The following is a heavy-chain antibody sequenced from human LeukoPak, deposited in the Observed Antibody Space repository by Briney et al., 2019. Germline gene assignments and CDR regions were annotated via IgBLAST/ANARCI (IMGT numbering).Heavy chain of an antibody. CDR3: AKADYDFGGVVIYYYYGMDV. V-gene: IGHV3-23*01. Sequence: GGSLRLSCAASGFTFSSYAMSWVRQAPGKGLEWVSAISGSVGSAYYADSVKGRFTISRDNSKNTLYLQMNSLRAEDTAVYYCAKADYDFGGVVIYYYYGMDVWGQGTTVTVSS. J-gene: IGHJ6*02. D-gene: IGHD3-3*01. CDR2: ISGSVGSA. CDR1: GFTFSSYA.